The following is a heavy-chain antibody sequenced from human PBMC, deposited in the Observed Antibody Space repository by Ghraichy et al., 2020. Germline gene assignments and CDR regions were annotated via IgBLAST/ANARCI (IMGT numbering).Heavy chain of an antibody. V-gene: IGHV3-23*01. CDR1: GFTFSSYA. CDR3: AKVSVRQQLEGGFDY. D-gene: IGHD6-13*01. CDR2: ISGSGGST. J-gene: IGHJ4*02. Sequence: GGSRRLSCAASGFTFSSYAMSWVRQAPGKGLEWVSAISGSGGSTYYADSVKGRFTISRDNSKNTLYLQMNSLRAEDTAVYYCAKVSVRQQLEGGFDYWGQGTLVTVSS.